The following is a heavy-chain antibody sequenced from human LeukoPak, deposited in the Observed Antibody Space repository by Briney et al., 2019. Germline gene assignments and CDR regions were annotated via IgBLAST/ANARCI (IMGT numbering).Heavy chain of an antibody. CDR1: GFTFGSFA. V-gene: IGHV3-23*01. CDR2: IVGSGGIT. D-gene: IGHD6-19*01. Sequence: GGSLRLSCVASGFTFGSFAIYWIRQAPGKGLEWVSGIVGSGGITYYADSVQGRFIISRDNSKNTVYLQMNSLRDEDTAIYYCAKTTVGYSSGRYPGWPADSWGQGVPVTASS. CDR3: AKTTVGYSSGRYPGWPADS. J-gene: IGHJ4*02.